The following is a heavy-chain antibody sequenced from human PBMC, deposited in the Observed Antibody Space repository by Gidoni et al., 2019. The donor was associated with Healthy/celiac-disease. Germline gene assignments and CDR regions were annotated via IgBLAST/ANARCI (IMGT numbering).Heavy chain of an antibody. CDR3: ARVGDILTGDLDAFDI. D-gene: IGHD3-9*01. Sequence: QVQLQESGPGLVKPSEPLSLTCTVSGGSIRSYYWSWIRQPPGKELEWLGYIYYSGSNNYNPSLKSRVTISVDTSKNQFSLKLSSVTAADTAVYYCARVGDILTGDLDAFDIWGQGTMVTVSS. CDR1: GGSIRSYY. J-gene: IGHJ3*02. CDR2: IYYSGSN. V-gene: IGHV4-59*01.